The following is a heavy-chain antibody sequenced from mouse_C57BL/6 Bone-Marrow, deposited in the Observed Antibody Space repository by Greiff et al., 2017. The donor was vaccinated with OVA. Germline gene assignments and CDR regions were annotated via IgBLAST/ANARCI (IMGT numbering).Heavy chain of an antibody. D-gene: IGHD1-1*01. CDR2: IWRGGST. CDR1: GFSLTSYG. CDR3: ATPYYGNPFYYAMDY. Sequence: QVQLQQSGPGLVQPSQSLSITCTVSGFSLTSYGVHWVRQSPGKGLEWLGVIWRGGSTDYNAAFMSRLSITKDNSKSQVFFKMNSLQADDTAIYYCATPYYGNPFYYAMDYWGQGTSVTVSS. J-gene: IGHJ4*01. V-gene: IGHV2-5*01.